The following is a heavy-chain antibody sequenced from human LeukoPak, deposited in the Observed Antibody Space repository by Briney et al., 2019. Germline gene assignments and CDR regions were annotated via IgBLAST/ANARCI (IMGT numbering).Heavy chain of an antibody. V-gene: IGHV3-7*01. CDR1: GFTFSSYW. CDR3: ARDFFFDIVVVPAAIAGVDY. D-gene: IGHD2-2*02. J-gene: IGHJ4*02. Sequence: PGGSLRLSCAASGFTFSSYWMCGVSQAPGKGVEWVSKIKQDGGGKYYVESVKGRFTTSRDNAKTSLYLQMNSLRAEDTAVYYCARDFFFDIVVVPAAIAGVDYWGQGTLVTVSS. CDR2: IKQDGGGK.